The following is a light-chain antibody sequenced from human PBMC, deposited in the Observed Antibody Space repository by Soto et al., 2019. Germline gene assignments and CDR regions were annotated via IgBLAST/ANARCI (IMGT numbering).Light chain of an antibody. J-gene: IGKJ4*01. CDR1: ENVDNF. CDR2: GAS. V-gene: IGKV1-39*01. Sequence: DIPMTQSPSYMSASVGDRLTITCRASENVDNFLNWYQQKPGKAPNLLIYGASTLQSGVPSRFSGSGSGTEFTLTISNLNPEDFATYYCQQSYDTPLTFGGGTRVDIE. CDR3: QQSYDTPLT.